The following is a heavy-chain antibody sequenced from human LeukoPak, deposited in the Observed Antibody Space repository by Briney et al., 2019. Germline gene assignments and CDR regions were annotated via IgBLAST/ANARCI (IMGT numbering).Heavy chain of an antibody. Sequence: PSETLSLTCTVSGGSISSYCWSWIRQPPGKGLEWIGYIYYSGSTNYNPSLKSRVTISVDTSKNQFSLKLSSVTAADTAVYYCARAVAALWFDPWGQGTLVTVSS. D-gene: IGHD6-13*01. CDR2: IYYSGST. CDR1: GGSISSYC. V-gene: IGHV4-59*01. J-gene: IGHJ5*02. CDR3: ARAVAALWFDP.